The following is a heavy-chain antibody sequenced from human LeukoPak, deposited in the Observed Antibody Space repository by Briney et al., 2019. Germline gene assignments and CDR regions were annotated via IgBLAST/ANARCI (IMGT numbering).Heavy chain of an antibody. D-gene: IGHD3-22*01. CDR3: ARVHLHDSSGHYYPH. V-gene: IGHV1-3*01. CDR2: TNAGDGNT. CDR1: GYTFTSYG. Sequence: GASVKVSCKTSGYTFTSYGMHWVRQAPGQRLEWMGWTNAGDGNTKYSQKFQGRVTIIRDTSASTAYMELSSLRFEDTAVYYCARVHLHDSSGHYYPHWGQGTLVTVSS. J-gene: IGHJ1*01.